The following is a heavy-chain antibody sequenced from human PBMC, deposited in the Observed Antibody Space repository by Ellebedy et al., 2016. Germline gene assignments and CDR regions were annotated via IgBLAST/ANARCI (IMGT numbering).Heavy chain of an antibody. CDR2: IKEDGSET. J-gene: IGHJ6*03. D-gene: IGHD2-21*01. V-gene: IGHV3-7*01. CDR1: GFTFSSYW. Sequence: GGSLRLXXAASGFTFSSYWMSWVRQAPGKGLEWVANIKEDGSETYYLESVKGRFTISRDNANNSLILHMTDLRADDTAVYYCTRDVAMYYYYMDVWGKGTTVTVSS. CDR3: TRDVAMYYYYMDV.